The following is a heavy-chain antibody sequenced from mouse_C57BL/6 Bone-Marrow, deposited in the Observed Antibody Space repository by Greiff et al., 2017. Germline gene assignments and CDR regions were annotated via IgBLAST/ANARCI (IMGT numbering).Heavy chain of an antibody. Sequence: VHVKQSGPELVKPGASVKISCKASGYSFTGYYMNWVKQSPEKSLEWIGEINPSTGGTTYNQKFKAKATLTVDKSSSTAYMQLKSLTSEDSAVYYCARRPFYYYGSSHWDFDVWGTGTTVTVSS. CDR2: INPSTGGT. V-gene: IGHV1-42*01. CDR1: GYSFTGYY. J-gene: IGHJ1*03. D-gene: IGHD1-1*01. CDR3: ARRPFYYYGSSHWDFDV.